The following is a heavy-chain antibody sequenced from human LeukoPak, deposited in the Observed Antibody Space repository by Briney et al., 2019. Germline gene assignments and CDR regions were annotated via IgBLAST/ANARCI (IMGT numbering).Heavy chain of an antibody. CDR2: ITTGGPNT. D-gene: IGHD7-27*01. V-gene: IGHV3-23*01. CDR3: AKDGGLWVSAHWGDS. CDR1: GGTFSSYT. Sequence: ASVKVSCKASGGTFSSYTMSWVRQAPGKGLKWVSTITTGGPNTYYADSVKGRFTVSRDDSKNTLYLQMNSLRAEDTAVYYCAKDGGLWVSAHWGDSWGRGTLVTVSS. J-gene: IGHJ4*02.